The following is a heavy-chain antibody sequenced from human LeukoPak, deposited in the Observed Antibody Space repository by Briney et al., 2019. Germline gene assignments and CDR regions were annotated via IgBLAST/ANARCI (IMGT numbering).Heavy chain of an antibody. CDR1: GVSISSSSYY. J-gene: IGHJ4*02. V-gene: IGHV4-39*01. CDR3: ATPGLARAY. CDR2: IYYSGNT. Sequence: SETLSLTCTVSGVSISSSSYYWGWIRQPPGKGLEWIGSIYYSGNTYYNASLKSRVTISGDTSKNQFSLILSSVTAADTAVYYCATPGLARAYWGQGTLVTVSS.